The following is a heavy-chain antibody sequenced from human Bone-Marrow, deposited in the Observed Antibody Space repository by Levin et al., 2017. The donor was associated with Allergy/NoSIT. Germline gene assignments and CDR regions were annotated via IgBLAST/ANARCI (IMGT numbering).Heavy chain of an antibody. V-gene: IGHV3-23*01. D-gene: IGHD5-12*01. CDR3: AKALINNDYDFAGPGAYDL. Sequence: GESLKISCAASGFSFRSYAMTWVRQAPGRGLEWVSDISGGGSKTHYADSVKGRFTISRDNSKNTLNLQLNSLGGEDTAIYYCAKALINNDYDFAGPGAYDLWGQGTMVTVSS. CDR1: GFSFRSYA. CDR2: ISGGGSKT. J-gene: IGHJ3*01.